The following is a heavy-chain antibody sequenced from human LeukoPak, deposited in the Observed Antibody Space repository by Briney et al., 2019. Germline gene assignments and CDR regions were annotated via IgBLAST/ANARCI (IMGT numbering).Heavy chain of an antibody. V-gene: IGHV3-23*01. CDR1: GFTFSSYA. CDR2: IGGSGGST. CDR3: AKDLGLVSSGYDY. Sequence: GGSLRLSCAASGFTFSSYAMSWVRQAPGKGLEWVSAIGGSGGSTYYADSVKGRFTISRDNSKNTLYLQMNSLRAEDTAVYYCAKDLGLVSSGYDYWGQGTLVTVSS. J-gene: IGHJ4*02. D-gene: IGHD5-12*01.